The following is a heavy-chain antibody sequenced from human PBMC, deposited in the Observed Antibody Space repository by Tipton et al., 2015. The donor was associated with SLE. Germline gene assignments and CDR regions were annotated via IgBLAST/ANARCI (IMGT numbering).Heavy chain of an antibody. CDR3: ARGRIAVAGNHFDY. CDR1: GGSISSSSHY. Sequence: TLSLTCTVSGGSISSSSHYWGWIRQPPGKGLEWVGSIYHSGTTYNNPSLKSRLTLSVDTSNNQFSLNLNSVTAADTALYYCARGRIAVAGNHFDYWGQGTLVTVSS. V-gene: IGHV4-39*07. CDR2: IYHSGTT. J-gene: IGHJ4*02. D-gene: IGHD6-19*01.